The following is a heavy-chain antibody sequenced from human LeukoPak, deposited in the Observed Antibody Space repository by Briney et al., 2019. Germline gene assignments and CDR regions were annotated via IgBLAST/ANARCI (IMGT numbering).Heavy chain of an antibody. V-gene: IGHV4-34*01. D-gene: IGHD2-15*01. CDR3: ARSQEVVEGAFDI. Sequence: SETLSLTCAVYGGSFSGYYWSWIRQPPGKGLEWIREINHSGSTNYNPSLKSRVTISVDTSKNQFSLKLSSVTAADTAVYYCARSQEVVEGAFDIWGQGTMVTVSS. CDR2: INHSGST. CDR1: GGSFSGYY. J-gene: IGHJ3*02.